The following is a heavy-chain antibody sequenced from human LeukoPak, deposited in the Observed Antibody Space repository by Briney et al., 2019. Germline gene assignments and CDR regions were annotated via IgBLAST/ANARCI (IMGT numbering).Heavy chain of an antibody. CDR1: GFTFNTYT. CDR3: ARDNYGDYTIDY. V-gene: IGHV3-48*01. D-gene: IGHD4-17*01. J-gene: IGHJ4*02. CDR2: ISGSSGII. Sequence: GGSLRLSCAASGFTFNTYTMNWVRQAPGKGLEWVSYISGSSGIIDYADSVRGRFTISRDNAKNSLYLQMNSLRAEDTAVYYCARDNYGDYTIDYWGQGTLVTVSS.